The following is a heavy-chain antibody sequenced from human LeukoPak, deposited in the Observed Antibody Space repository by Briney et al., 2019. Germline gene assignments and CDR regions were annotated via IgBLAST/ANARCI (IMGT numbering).Heavy chain of an antibody. CDR2: IIPIFGTA. CDR1: GGTFSNYA. J-gene: IGHJ6*03. CDR3: ARAQGSYYHYYMDV. D-gene: IGHD1-26*01. V-gene: IGHV1-69*05. Sequence: SVKVSCKASGGTFSNYAISWVRQAPGQGLEWMGGIIPIFGTANYAQKFQGRVTMTRDMSTSTVNMELSSLRSEDTAVYYCARAQGSYYHYYMDVWGKGTTVTVSS.